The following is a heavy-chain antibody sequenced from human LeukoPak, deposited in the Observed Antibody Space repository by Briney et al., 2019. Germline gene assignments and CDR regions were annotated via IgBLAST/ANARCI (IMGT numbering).Heavy chain of an antibody. Sequence: PGGSLRLSCAASGLMFDEYGMSWVRQAPGKGLEWVAFISYDGSYKYYADSVKGRFTISRDNSKNTLYLQMNSLRAEDTAVYYCAKDPRRYSRTGGYFDYWGQGTLVTVSS. D-gene: IGHD6-13*01. CDR1: GLMFDEYG. V-gene: IGHV3-30*18. J-gene: IGHJ4*02. CDR3: AKDPRRYSRTGGYFDY. CDR2: ISYDGSYK.